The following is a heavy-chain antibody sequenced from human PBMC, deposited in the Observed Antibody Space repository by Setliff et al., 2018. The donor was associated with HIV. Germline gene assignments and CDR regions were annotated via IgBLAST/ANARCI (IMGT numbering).Heavy chain of an antibody. J-gene: IGHJ3*02. CDR2: IIPIFGTA. D-gene: IGHD2-15*01. CDR3: ARDGRLLNAFDI. V-gene: IGHV1-69*05. CDR1: GGTFSSYA. Sequence: ASVKVSCKASGGTFSSYAISWVRQAPGQGLEWMGGIIPIFGTANYAQKFQGRVTITTDESTSTAYMELCSLRSEDTAVYYCARDGRLLNAFDIWGQGTMVTVSS.